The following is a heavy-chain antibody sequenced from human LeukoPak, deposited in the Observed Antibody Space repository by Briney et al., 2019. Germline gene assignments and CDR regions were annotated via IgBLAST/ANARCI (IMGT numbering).Heavy chain of an antibody. CDR3: VRGMGVSMLYYFDY. D-gene: IGHD3-10*01. CDR2: LYSDGTT. J-gene: IGHJ4*02. CDR1: GLSVSSNY. Sequence: PGRSLRLSCAASGLSVSSNYMSWVRQAPGKGLEWVSVLYSDGTTYYADSVKGRFTISRDNSKNTLYLQMNSLRAEDTAVYYCVRGMGVSMLYYFDYWGQGTLVTVSS. V-gene: IGHV3-66*02.